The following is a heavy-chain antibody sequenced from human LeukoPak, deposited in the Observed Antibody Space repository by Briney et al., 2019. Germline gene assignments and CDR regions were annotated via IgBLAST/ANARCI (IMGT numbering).Heavy chain of an antibody. CDR1: GFTFSIYW. J-gene: IGHJ4*02. CDR2: INQDGSQK. CDR3: ARGQYYDPYYFDY. Sequence: PGGSLRLSCAASGFTFSIYWMSWVRQAPGKGLEWVANINQDGSQKYYVDSMKGRFTISRDNSKNTLYLQMNSLRAEDTAVYYCARGQYYDPYYFDYWGQGTLVTVSS. D-gene: IGHD3-22*01. V-gene: IGHV3-7*01.